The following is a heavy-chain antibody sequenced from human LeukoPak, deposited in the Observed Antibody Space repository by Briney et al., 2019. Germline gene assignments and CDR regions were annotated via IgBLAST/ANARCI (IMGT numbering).Heavy chain of an antibody. Sequence: PSETLSLTCTVSGGSISTYYWSWIRQPPGKGLEWIGYMYYSGSPNYNPSIKSRVTISVDTSKNQFSLKLTSVTAADTAVYYCARDSCSGGRCYSDYFDYWGQGTLVTVSS. CDR2: MYYSGSP. D-gene: IGHD2-15*01. J-gene: IGHJ4*02. CDR3: ARDSCSGGRCYSDYFDY. CDR1: GGSISTYY. V-gene: IGHV4-59*01.